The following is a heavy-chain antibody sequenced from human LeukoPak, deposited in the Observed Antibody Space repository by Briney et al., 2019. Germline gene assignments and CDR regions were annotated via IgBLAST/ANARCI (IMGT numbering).Heavy chain of an antibody. CDR3: ARVIQLWSAGPYFDY. Sequence: ASVKVSCKASGCTFTSYYMHWVRQAPGQGLEWMGIINPSGGSTSYAQKFQGRVTMTRDMSTSTVYMELSSLRSEDTAVYYCARVIQLWSAGPYFDYWGQGTLVTVSS. D-gene: IGHD5-18*01. J-gene: IGHJ4*02. CDR1: GCTFTSYY. CDR2: INPSGGST. V-gene: IGHV1-46*01.